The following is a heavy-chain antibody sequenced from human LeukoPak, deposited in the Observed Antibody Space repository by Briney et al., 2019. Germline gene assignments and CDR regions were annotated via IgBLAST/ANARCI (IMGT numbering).Heavy chain of an antibody. CDR2: INHSGST. Sequence: SETLSLTCAVYGGSFSGYYWSWIRQPPGKGLEWIGEINHSGSTNYNPSLKSRVTISVDTSKNQFSLKLSSVTAADTAVYYCARRGYSYKPYYYYYYMDVWGKGTTVTISS. J-gene: IGHJ6*03. CDR3: ARRGYSYKPYYYYYYMDV. CDR1: GGSFSGYY. D-gene: IGHD5-18*01. V-gene: IGHV4-34*01.